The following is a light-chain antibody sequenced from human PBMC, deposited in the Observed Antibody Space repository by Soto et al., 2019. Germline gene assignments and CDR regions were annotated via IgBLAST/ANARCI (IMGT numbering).Light chain of an antibody. CDR1: QSVSSN. CDR2: GAS. J-gene: IGKJ5*01. Sequence: EIVMTQSPATLSVSPGERDTLSCRASQSVSSNLAWYQQKPGQAPRLLIYGASTRATGIPARFSGSGSGTEFTLTISSLQSEDFAFYYCQQYNNWPSITFGQGTRLEIK. V-gene: IGKV3-15*01. CDR3: QQYNNWPSIT.